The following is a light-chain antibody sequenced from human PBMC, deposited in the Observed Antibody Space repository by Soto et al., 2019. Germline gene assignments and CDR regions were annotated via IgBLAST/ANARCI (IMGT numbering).Light chain of an antibody. CDR2: KAS. CDR3: HHLKT. CDR1: QSIDNW. V-gene: IGKV1-5*03. J-gene: IGKJ1*01. Sequence: DIQMTQSPSTLSASVGDRVTITCRASQSIDNWLAWYQQKPGKAPKILIYKASNLETGVQSRFSGSGSGAEFTLTISSQQPDDFSTYYGHHLKTFGQGTKVEIK.